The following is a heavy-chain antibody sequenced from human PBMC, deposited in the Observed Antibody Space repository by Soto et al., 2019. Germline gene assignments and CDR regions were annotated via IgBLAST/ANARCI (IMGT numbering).Heavy chain of an antibody. CDR1: GGSISSYY. J-gene: IGHJ6*02. V-gene: IGHV4-59*08. CDR2: VHDRWGP. Sequence: QVPLQESGPGLVKPSETLSLSCTVSGGSISSYYWSWIRQTPGKGLEWIGYVHDRWGPNYNPSLKSRVAISLDTAKSQFSLKLSSVTATDTAVYCCARLVFGALHGRVDVWGQGTTVTVSS. D-gene: IGHD3-10*02. CDR3: ARLVFGALHGRVDV.